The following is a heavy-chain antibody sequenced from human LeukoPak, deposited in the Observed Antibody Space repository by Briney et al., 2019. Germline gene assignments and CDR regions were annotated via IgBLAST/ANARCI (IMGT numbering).Heavy chain of an antibody. CDR1: GFTFSSYA. CDR3: ARVGADGSGSYYYYYYGMDV. D-gene: IGHD6-19*01. V-gene: IGHV3-64*01. Sequence: GGSLRLSCAASGFTFSSYAMQWVRQAPGKGLEYVSAISSNGGSTYYAISAKGRFTISRDNSKNTLYLQMGSLRAEDMAVYYCARVGADGSGSYYYYYYGMDVWGQGTTVTVSS. CDR2: ISSNGGST. J-gene: IGHJ6*02.